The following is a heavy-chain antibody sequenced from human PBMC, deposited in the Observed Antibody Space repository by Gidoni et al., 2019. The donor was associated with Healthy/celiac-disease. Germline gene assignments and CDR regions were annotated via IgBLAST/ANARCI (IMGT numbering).Heavy chain of an antibody. J-gene: IGHJ4*02. D-gene: IGHD3-10*01. CDR2: IKQDRSEK. CDR1: GFTFSSYW. Sequence: EVQLVESGGGLVQPGGSLRLSCAASGFTFSSYWMSWVRQAPGKGLEWVANIKQDRSEKYYVDSVKGRFTISRDNAKNSLYLQMNSLRAEDTAVYYCARDARITMVRGADHDYWGQGTLVTVSS. CDR3: ARDARITMVRGADHDY. V-gene: IGHV3-7*01.